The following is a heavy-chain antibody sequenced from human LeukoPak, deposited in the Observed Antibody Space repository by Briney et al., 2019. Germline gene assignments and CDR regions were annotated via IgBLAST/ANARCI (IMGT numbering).Heavy chain of an antibody. D-gene: IGHD4-17*01. CDR1: GFTFDDYA. Sequence: PGGSLRLSCAASGFTFDDYAVHWVRQAPGKGLEWVSGISWNSGSIGYADSVKGRFTISRDNAKNSLYLQMNSLRAEDTALYYCAKDISAVTTAMDVWGQGTTVTVSS. J-gene: IGHJ6*02. CDR2: ISWNSGSI. V-gene: IGHV3-9*01. CDR3: AKDISAVTTAMDV.